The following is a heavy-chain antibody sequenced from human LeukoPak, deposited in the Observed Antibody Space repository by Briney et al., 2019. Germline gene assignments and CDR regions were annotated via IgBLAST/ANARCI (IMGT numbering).Heavy chain of an antibody. CDR2: IRYDGSDK. D-gene: IGHD1-1*01. CDR1: GFTFSRFA. J-gene: IGHJ4*02. CDR3: AKDRGDWKYFDF. Sequence: GGSLRLSCAASGFTFSRFAMHWVRQAPGKGLEWVAFIRYDGSDKYYADSVKGRFTISRDNSKSTLYLQMNSLRAEDTAVYYCAKDRGDWKYFDFWGQGTLVTVPS. V-gene: IGHV3-30*02.